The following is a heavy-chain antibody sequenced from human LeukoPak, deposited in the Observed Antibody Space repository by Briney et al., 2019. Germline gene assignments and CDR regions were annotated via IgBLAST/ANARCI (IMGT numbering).Heavy chain of an antibody. CDR3: ARDRDIVVVTAFYYFDY. J-gene: IGHJ4*02. CDR2: IIPILGTA. Sequence: SVKVSCKASGGTFSSYAISWVRQAPGQGLEWMGRIIPILGTANYAQKFQGRVTITTDESTNTAYMELSSLRSEDTAVYYCARDRDIVVVTAFYYFDYWGQGTLVTVSS. CDR1: GGTFSSYA. D-gene: IGHD2-21*02. V-gene: IGHV1-69*11.